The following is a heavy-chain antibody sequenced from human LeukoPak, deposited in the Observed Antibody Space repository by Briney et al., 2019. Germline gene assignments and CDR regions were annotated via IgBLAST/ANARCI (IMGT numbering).Heavy chain of an antibody. V-gene: IGHV3-11*01. Sequence: PGGSLRLSCVVSGFGFSDPYMTWIRQTPGKGLESLAYISGSGHDIYYTDSVKGRFTISRDNAKDSLYLQMNGLRPEDTALYYCSTDPRLLIYWGHGTLVTVSS. CDR1: GFGFSDPY. J-gene: IGHJ4*01. CDR2: ISGSGHDI. CDR3: STDPRLLIY. D-gene: IGHD2-8*01.